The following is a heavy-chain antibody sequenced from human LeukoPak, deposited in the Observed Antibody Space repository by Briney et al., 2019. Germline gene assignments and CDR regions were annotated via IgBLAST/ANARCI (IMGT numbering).Heavy chain of an antibody. CDR1: GFTFSSNG. D-gene: IGHD5-12*01. J-gene: IGHJ4*02. Sequence: GGSLRLSCAASGFTFSSNGMYWVRQAPGKGLEWVAVIWYDGSNKYYADSVKGRFTISRDNSKNTLYLQMNILRAEDTAVYYCARDRDYDYLDYWGQGTLVTVSS. CDR3: ARDRDYDYLDY. CDR2: IWYDGSNK. V-gene: IGHV3-33*01.